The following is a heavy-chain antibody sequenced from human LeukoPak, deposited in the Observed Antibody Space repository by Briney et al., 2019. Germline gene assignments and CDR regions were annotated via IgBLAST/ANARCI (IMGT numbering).Heavy chain of an antibody. CDR2: IHSSGGTI. CDR1: GFTFSKYE. Sequence: PGGSLRLSCAASGFTFSKYEMNWVRQAPGKGQEWVSYIHSSGGTIYYADSVKGRFTISRDSAKNSVYLRMNSLRAEDTALYYCARKLTGTTYFDCWGQGTLVTVSS. V-gene: IGHV3-48*03. D-gene: IGHD1-1*01. CDR3: ARKLTGTTYFDC. J-gene: IGHJ4*02.